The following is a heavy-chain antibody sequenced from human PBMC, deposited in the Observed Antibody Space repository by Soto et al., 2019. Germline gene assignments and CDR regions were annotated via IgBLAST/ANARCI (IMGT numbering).Heavy chain of an antibody. J-gene: IGHJ6*02. D-gene: IGHD6-6*01. Sequence: SETLSLTCTVSGATVSRGDYFWTWIRQPPGKGLEWIGYIYSSGTTNYNPALKSRVTISLDTSRSYFSLKLSSVTAADTAVYYCARVDRQLGSSSMDVWGQGTTVTVSS. CDR1: GATVSRGDYF. V-gene: IGHV4-61*03. CDR3: ARVDRQLGSSSMDV. CDR2: IYSSGTT.